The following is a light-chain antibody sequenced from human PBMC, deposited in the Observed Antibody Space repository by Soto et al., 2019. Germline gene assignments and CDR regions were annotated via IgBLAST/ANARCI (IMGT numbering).Light chain of an antibody. CDR3: QQYNSYSPKT. J-gene: IGKJ1*01. CDR1: QSISSW. Sequence: DIQMTQSPSTLSASVGDRVTITCRASQSISSWLAWYQQKPGKAPNLLIYDASSLESGVPSRFGGSGSGTEFTLTISSLQPDDFATYYCQQYNSYSPKTFGQGTKVEIK. V-gene: IGKV1-5*01. CDR2: DAS.